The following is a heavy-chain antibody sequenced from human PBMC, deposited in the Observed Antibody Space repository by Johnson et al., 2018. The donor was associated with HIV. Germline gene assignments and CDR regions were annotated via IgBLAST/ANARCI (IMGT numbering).Heavy chain of an antibody. V-gene: IGHV3-9*01. D-gene: IGHD6-13*01. J-gene: IGHJ3*02. CDR3: AREQELIGERAFDI. CDR2: ISWNSGSI. CDR1: GFTFDDYA. Sequence: VQLVEPGGGLVKPGGSLRLPCAASGFTFDDYAMHWVRQAPGKGLEWVSGISWNSGSIGYADSVKGRFTISRDNAKNSLYLQMNSLRAEDTAVYYCAREQELIGERAFDIWGQGTMVTVSS.